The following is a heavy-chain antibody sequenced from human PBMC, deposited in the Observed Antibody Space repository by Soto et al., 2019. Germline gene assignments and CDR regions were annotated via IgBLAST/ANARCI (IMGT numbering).Heavy chain of an antibody. J-gene: IGHJ4*02. V-gene: IGHV3-23*01. Sequence: DVQLLESGGGLVQPAGSLRLSCAASGFTFSSYAMGWVRQGPGKGLEWVAVVSIGGSTHYADSVRGRFTISRDNSKNTLSLQMNSLTAEDTAVDFCAKRRGAGGHFDYWGQGALVTVSS. D-gene: IGHD2-15*01. CDR1: GFTFSSYA. CDR3: AKRRGAGGHFDY. CDR2: VSIGGST.